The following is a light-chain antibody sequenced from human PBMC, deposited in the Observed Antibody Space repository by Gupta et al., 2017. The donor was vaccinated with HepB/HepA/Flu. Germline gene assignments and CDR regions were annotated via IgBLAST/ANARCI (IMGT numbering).Light chain of an antibody. CDR1: QGISSY. CDR2: AAS. CDR3: QQYYRYPRT. V-gene: IGKV1-8*01. Sequence: AIRMTPSPSSFSASTGDRVTITCRASQGISSYLAWYQQKPGKAPKLLIYAASTLQSGVPSRFSGSGSGTDFTLTISCLQSEDFATYYCQQYYRYPRTFGQGTKVEIK. J-gene: IGKJ1*01.